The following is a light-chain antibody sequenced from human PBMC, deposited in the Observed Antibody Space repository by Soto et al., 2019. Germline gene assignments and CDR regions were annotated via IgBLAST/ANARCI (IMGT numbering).Light chain of an antibody. CDR3: QHYNNWPPWT. Sequence: EIVMTQSPDTLSVSPGERATLSCRASQSVSSNLAWYQQKPGQAPRLLIYGASTRATGIPARFSGSGSGTEFTLTISSLQSEDFAVYYCQHYNNWPPWTFGQGTKVDIK. CDR2: GAS. CDR1: QSVSSN. J-gene: IGKJ1*01. V-gene: IGKV3-15*01.